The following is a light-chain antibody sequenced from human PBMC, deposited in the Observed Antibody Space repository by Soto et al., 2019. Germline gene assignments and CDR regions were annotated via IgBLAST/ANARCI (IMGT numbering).Light chain of an antibody. CDR3: QHYNSYSEA. Sequence: DIQMTQSPSTLSGSVGDRVTITCRASQTISSWLAWYQQKPGKAPKLLIYKAFTLKSGVPSRFSGSGSGTEFTLTISSLQPDYFATYYFQHYNSYSEAFGQGTKVELK. V-gene: IGKV1-5*03. CDR1: QTISSW. CDR2: KAF. J-gene: IGKJ1*01.